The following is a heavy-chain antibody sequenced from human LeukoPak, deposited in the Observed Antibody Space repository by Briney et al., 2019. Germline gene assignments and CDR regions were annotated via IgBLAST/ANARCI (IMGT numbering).Heavy chain of an antibody. CDR3: ARGQRWVYALDC. V-gene: IGHV3-48*03. J-gene: IGHJ4*02. CDR1: GFTFSSYE. Sequence: PGGSLRLSCAASGFTFSSYEMNWVRQAPGKGLEWVSYISSSGTTTYYADSVKGRFTISRDNAKNTVFLQMNSLRAEDTAEYYCARGQRWVYALDCWGQGSLVTVSS. D-gene: IGHD2-8*01. CDR2: ISSSGTTT.